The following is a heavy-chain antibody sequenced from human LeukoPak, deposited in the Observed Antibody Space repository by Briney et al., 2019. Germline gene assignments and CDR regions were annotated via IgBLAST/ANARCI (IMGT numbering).Heavy chain of an antibody. D-gene: IGHD5-12*01. CDR1: GYTFTSYG. CDR3: ATSLGGYDFLDAFDI. Sequence: ASVKVSCKASGYTFTSYGISWVRQAPGRGLEWMGWISAYNGNTNYAQKLQGRVTMTTDTSTSTAYMELRSLRSDDTAVYYCATSLGGYDFLDAFDIWGQGTMVTVSS. CDR2: ISAYNGNT. V-gene: IGHV1-18*01. J-gene: IGHJ3*02.